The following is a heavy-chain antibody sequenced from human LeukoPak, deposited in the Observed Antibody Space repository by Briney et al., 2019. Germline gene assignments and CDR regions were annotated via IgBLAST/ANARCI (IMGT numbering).Heavy chain of an antibody. CDR2: IYYSGST. D-gene: IGHD2-2*02. CDR1: GGSISSSSYY. Sequence: PTETLSLTCTVSGGSISSSSYYWGWIRQPPGKGLEWIGSIYYSGSTYYNPSLKSQVTISVDTSKNQFSLKLSSVTAADTAVYYCARSFLYCSSTSCYTGNAFDIWGQGTMFTVSS. J-gene: IGHJ3*02. V-gene: IGHV4-39*01. CDR3: ARSFLYCSSTSCYTGNAFDI.